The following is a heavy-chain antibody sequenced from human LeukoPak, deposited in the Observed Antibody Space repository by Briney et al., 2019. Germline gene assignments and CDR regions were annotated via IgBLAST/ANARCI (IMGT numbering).Heavy chain of an antibody. CDR3: ARGSRRHYDGSGYYFGEFDY. Sequence: SETLSLTCTVSDDSIKSHFWTWIRQPPGKGLEWIGYVYYSGSGSSNPSLKSRLTMSVDTSKSQFYLNLNSVTTADTAMYYCARGSRRHYDGSGYYFGEFDYWGQGILVTVSS. D-gene: IGHD3-22*01. J-gene: IGHJ4*02. CDR2: VYYSGSG. V-gene: IGHV4-59*11. CDR1: DDSIKSHF.